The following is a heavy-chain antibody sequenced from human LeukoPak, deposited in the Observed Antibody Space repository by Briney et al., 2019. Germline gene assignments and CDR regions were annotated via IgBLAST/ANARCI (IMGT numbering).Heavy chain of an antibody. CDR3: ARGGWYPESFQH. CDR2: IYYSGST. D-gene: IGHD6-19*01. CDR1: GGSISSYY. J-gene: IGHJ1*01. V-gene: IGHV4-59*01. Sequence: SETLSHTCTVSGGSISSYYWNWIRQPPGKGLEWIGYIYYSGSTNYNPSLKSRVTISVDTSKNQFSLKLSSVTAADTAVYYCARGGWYPESFQHWGQGALVTVSS.